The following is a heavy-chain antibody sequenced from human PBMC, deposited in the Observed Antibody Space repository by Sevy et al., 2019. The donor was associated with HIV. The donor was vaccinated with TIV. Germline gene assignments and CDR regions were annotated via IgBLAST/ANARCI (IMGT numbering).Heavy chain of an antibody. CDR2: ISGSGTRT. Sequence: WGSLRLSCAVSGFSFDSYGMTWVRQAPGKGLEWVSGISGSGTRTYYADSVKGRFIISRDNSKNTLYLQMNSLRSEDTAIYYCAKGGGGHYDPDEIGYYFYYYNMDVWGKGTTVTVSS. D-gene: IGHD3-22*01. CDR1: GFSFDSYG. CDR3: AKGGGGHYDPDEIGYYFYYYNMDV. V-gene: IGHV3-23*01. J-gene: IGHJ6*03.